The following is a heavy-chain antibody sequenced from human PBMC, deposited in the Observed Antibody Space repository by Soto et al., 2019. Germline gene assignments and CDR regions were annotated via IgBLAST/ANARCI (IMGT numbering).Heavy chain of an antibody. V-gene: IGHV3-30-3*01. D-gene: IGHD4-17*01. J-gene: IGHJ4*02. CDR1: GFTFSSYA. Sequence: GGSLRLSCAASGFTFSSYAMHWVLQAPCKGLEWVAVISYDGSNKYYADSVKGRFTISRDNSKNTLYLQMNSLRAEDTAVYYCAREFSYGDYSVYFDYWGQGTLVTVSS. CDR2: ISYDGSNK. CDR3: AREFSYGDYSVYFDY.